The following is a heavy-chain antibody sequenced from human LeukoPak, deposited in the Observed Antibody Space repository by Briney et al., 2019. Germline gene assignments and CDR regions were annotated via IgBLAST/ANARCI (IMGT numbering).Heavy chain of an antibody. V-gene: IGHV4-59*01. CDR1: GGSISSYY. D-gene: IGHD3-16*01. CDR3: ARGLRDYGGYYYYYGMDV. Sequence: PSETLSLTCTVSGGSISSYYWSWIRQPPGKGLEWIGYIYYSGSTNYNPSLKSRVTISVDTSKNQFSLKLSSVTAADTAVCYCARGLRDYGGYYYYYGMDVWGQGTTVTVSS. J-gene: IGHJ6*02. CDR2: IYYSGST.